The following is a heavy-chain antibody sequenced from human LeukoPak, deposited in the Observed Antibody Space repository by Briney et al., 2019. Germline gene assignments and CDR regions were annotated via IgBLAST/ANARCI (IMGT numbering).Heavy chain of an antibody. Sequence: SETLSLTCTVSGGSISSYYWSWIRQPPGKGLEWIGYIYYSGSTNYNPSLKSRVTISVDTSKNQFSLKLSSVTAADTAVYYCARSDWVTMVRGRLIQGYNWFDPWGQGTLATVSS. D-gene: IGHD3-10*01. CDR2: IYYSGST. V-gene: IGHV4-59*01. J-gene: IGHJ5*02. CDR3: ARSDWVTMVRGRLIQGYNWFDP. CDR1: GGSISSYY.